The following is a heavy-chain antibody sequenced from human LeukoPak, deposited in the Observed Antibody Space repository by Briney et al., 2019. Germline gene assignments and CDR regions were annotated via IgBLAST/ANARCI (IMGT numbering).Heavy chain of an antibody. D-gene: IGHD6-13*01. CDR1: GFTFSSYG. CDR3: ARYSSSWYTPKNYFDY. Sequence: PGRSLRLSCAASGFTFSSYGMHWVRQAPGKGLEWVAVISYDGSNKYYADSVKGRFTISRDNAKNSLYLQMNSLRAEDTAVYYCARYSSSWYTPKNYFDYWGQGTLVTVSS. V-gene: IGHV3-30*03. CDR2: ISYDGSNK. J-gene: IGHJ4*02.